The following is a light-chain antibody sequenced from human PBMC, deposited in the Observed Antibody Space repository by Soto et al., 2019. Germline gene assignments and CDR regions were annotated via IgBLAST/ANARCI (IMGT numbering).Light chain of an antibody. CDR3: QQSYSFPRT. CDR1: QTISNS. J-gene: IGKJ1*01. CDR2: AAS. Sequence: IHLTQSPSSLSASVGDSVTVTCRASQTISNSLNWYQQKVGKAPKLLIYAASSLQSGVPSRFSGSGSGTDFTLTISSLQPEDFATYYCQQSYSFPRTFGQGTKVDI. V-gene: IGKV1-39*01.